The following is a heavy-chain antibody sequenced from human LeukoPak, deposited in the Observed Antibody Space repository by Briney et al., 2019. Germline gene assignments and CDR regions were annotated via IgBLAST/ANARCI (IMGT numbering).Heavy chain of an antibody. J-gene: IGHJ2*01. D-gene: IGHD3-9*01. CDR2: ISGSGGST. CDR3: AKLENYDILTGYYPYWYFDL. CDR1: GFTFSSYA. Sequence: PGGSLRLSCAASGFTFSSYAMSWVRQAPGKGLEWVSAISGSGGSTYYADSVKGRFTISRDNSKNTLYLQMNSLRAEDTAVYYCAKLENYDILTGYYPYWYFDLWGRGTLVTVSS. V-gene: IGHV3-23*01.